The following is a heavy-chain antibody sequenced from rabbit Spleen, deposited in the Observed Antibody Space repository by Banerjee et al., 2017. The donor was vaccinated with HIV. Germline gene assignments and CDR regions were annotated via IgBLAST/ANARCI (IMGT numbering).Heavy chain of an antibody. V-gene: IGHV1S45*01. CDR2: INAVTGKA. D-gene: IGHD1-1*01. CDR3: ARKDSGNWGKVGL. J-gene: IGHJ4*01. CDR1: GFSFSNKAV. Sequence: QEQLVESGGGLVKPGGTLTLTCTASGFSFSNKAVMCCVRQAPGKGLEWIACINAVTGKAVYASWAKGRFTFSKTSSTTVTLQMNSLTAADTATYFCARKDSGNWGKVGLWGPGTLVTVS.